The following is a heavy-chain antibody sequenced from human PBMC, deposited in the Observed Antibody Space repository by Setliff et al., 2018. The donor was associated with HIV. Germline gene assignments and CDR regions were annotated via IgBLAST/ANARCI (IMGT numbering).Heavy chain of an antibody. J-gene: IGHJ6*03. D-gene: IGHD4-4*01. CDR1: GDSISSYY. V-gene: IGHV4-4*07. Sequence: LSLTCTVSGDSISSYYWSWIRQPAGKGLEWIGRIYTSGSTNYNPSLKSRVTLSVDTSKNQFSLELSSVTAADTAVYYCARVPHLQYPYYYYYMDVWGKGTTVTVSS. CDR3: ARVPHLQYPYYYYYMDV. CDR2: IYTSGST.